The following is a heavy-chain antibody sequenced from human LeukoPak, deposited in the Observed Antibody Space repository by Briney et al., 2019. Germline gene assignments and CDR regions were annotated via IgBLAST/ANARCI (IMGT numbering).Heavy chain of an antibody. D-gene: IGHD5-18*01. Sequence: GGSLRLSCAASGFTFTTYWMHWVRQAPGKGLVWVSHINSDGSITSYADSVKGRFTISRDNAKNTLYLQMNSLRAEDTAVYYCARDAVDTANAVWGQGATVTVS. CDR3: ARDAVDTANAV. J-gene: IGHJ6*02. CDR1: GFTFTTYW. V-gene: IGHV3-74*01. CDR2: INSDGSIT.